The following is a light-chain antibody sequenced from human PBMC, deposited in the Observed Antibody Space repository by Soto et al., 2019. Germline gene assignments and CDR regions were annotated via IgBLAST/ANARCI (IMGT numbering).Light chain of an antibody. V-gene: IGKV3-11*01. CDR2: AAS. Sequence: EIVLTQSPATLSLSPGERATLSCRASQSVRNYLAWYQQKPGQAPRLLIYAASNRATGIPARFSGSGSGTDFTLTISSLEPEDFAVYYCQQGSNSTPEYPFGQGTKLEIK. J-gene: IGKJ2*01. CDR3: QQGSNSTPEYP. CDR1: QSVRNY.